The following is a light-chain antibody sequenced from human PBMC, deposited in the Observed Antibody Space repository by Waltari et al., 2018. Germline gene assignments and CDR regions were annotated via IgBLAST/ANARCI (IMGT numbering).Light chain of an antibody. V-gene: IGKV3-11*01. CDR1: QSVSSY. CDR3: QQRNNWLT. CDR2: DAS. J-gene: IGKJ4*01. Sequence: EIVLTQSPATLSLSPGERAALSCRPTQSVSSYLAWYQHKPGQAPRLLIYDASNSATGVPARFSGSGSGTDFTLTISSLEAEDFAVYNCQQRNNWLTFGGGTKVEI.